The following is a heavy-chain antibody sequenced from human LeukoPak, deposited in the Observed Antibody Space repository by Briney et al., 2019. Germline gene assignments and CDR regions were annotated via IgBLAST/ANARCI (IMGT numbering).Heavy chain of an antibody. J-gene: IGHJ4*02. D-gene: IGHD4-17*01. CDR2: IYYSGST. CDR3: AREGYGDYLVY. V-gene: IGHV4-30-4*08. CDR1: GGSISSGGYS. Sequence: SETLSLTCAVSGGSISSGGYSWSWIRQPPGKGLEWIGYIYYSGSTYYNPSLKSRVTISVDTSKNQFSLKLSSVTAADTAVYYCAREGYGDYLVYWGQGTLVTVSS.